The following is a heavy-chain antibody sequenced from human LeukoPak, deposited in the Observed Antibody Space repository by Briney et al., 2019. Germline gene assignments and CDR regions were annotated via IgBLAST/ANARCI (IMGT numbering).Heavy chain of an antibody. V-gene: IGHV4-39*01. J-gene: IGHJ5*02. CDR1: GGSISSSSYY. Sequence: SETLSHTCTVSGGSISSSSYYWGWIRQPPGKGLEWIGSIYYSGSTYYNPSLKSRVTISVDTSKNQFSLKLSSVTAADTAVYYCASGYYGSGSYLLNWFDPWGQGTLVTVSS. CDR3: ASGYYGSGSYLLNWFDP. D-gene: IGHD3-10*01. CDR2: IYYSGST.